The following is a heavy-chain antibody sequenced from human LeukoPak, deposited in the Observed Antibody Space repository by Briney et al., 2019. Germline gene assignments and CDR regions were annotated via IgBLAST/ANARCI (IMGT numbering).Heavy chain of an antibody. J-gene: IGHJ5*02. CDR1: GGSFSGYY. CDR3: AREGDIVVAADWFDP. V-gene: IGHV4-34*01. CDR2: INHSGST. Sequence: PSETLSLTCAVYGGSFSGYYWSWIRQPPGKGLEWIGEINHSGSTNYNPSLKSRVTISVDTSKNQFSLKLSSVTAADTAVYYCAREGDIVVAADWFDPWGRGTLVTVSS. D-gene: IGHD2-2*01.